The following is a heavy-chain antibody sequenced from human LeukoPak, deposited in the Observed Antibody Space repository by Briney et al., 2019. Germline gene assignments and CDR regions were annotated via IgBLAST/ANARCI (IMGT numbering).Heavy chain of an antibody. CDR3: ARDRRAPYYYDSRYFDY. J-gene: IGHJ4*02. D-gene: IGHD3-22*01. CDR2: IYHSGST. V-gene: IGHV4-4*02. CDR1: GGSISSSNW. Sequence: SETLSLTCAVSGGSISSSNWWSWVRQPPGKGLEWIGEIYHSGSTNYNPSLKSRATISVDKSKNQFSLKLSSVTAADTAVYYCARDRRAPYYYDSRYFDYWGQGTLVTVSS.